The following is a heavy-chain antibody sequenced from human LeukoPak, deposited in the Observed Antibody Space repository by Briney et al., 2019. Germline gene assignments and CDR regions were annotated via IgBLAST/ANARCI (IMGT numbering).Heavy chain of an antibody. CDR2: IGIRGGT. D-gene: IGHD6-19*01. CDR1: GFTFIDYD. Sequence: HPGGSLRLSCAASGFTFIDYDMHWVRQVIGKGLEWVSAIGIRGGTHYSGSVKGRFTISRENAESSLYLQMNSLRAEDTAVYYCARGGIQVSGIDEFGYWGQGTLVTVSS. J-gene: IGHJ4*02. CDR3: ARGGIQVSGIDEFGY. V-gene: IGHV3-13*01.